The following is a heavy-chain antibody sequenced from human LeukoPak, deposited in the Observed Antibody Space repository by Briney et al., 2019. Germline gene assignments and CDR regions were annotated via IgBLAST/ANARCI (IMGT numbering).Heavy chain of an antibody. Sequence: SETLSLTCTVSGGSISSSSYYWGWIRQPPGKGLEWIGSIYHSGSTYYNPSLKSRVTISVDTSKNQFSLKLSSVTAADTAVYYCARAMVRGVIESWGQGTLVTVSS. CDR2: IYHSGST. CDR3: ARAMVRGVIES. V-gene: IGHV4-39*07. CDR1: GGSISSSSYY. D-gene: IGHD3-10*01. J-gene: IGHJ4*02.